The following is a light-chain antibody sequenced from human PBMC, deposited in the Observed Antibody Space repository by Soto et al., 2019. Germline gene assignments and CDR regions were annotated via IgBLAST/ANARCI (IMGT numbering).Light chain of an antibody. V-gene: IGKV3D-20*02. Sequence: ELVLTQSPVALSLSSGERATLSCRASQSVSSTLSTWYQQKPGQAPRLLIYGVSSRATGIPDRFSGSGSGTDFTLTISSVEPEDFAVYFCQQRSDSSCTFGRGSRVEIK. CDR3: QQRSDSSCT. CDR2: GVS. J-gene: IGKJ1*01. CDR1: QSVSSTL.